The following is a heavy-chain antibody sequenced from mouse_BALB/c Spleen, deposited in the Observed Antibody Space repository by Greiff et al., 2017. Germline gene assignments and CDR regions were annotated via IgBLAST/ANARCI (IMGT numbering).Heavy chain of an antibody. CDR2: ISYSGST. CDR3: ARAYGSSYYFDY. D-gene: IGHD1-1*01. CDR1: GYSITSGYA. J-gene: IGHJ2*01. V-gene: IGHV3-2*02. Sequence: EVKLMESGPGLVKPSQSLSLTCTVTGYSITSGYAWNWIRQFPGNKLEWMGYISYSGSTSYNPSLKSRISITRDTSKNQFFLQLNSVTTEDTATYYCARAYGSSYYFDYWGQGTTLTVSS.